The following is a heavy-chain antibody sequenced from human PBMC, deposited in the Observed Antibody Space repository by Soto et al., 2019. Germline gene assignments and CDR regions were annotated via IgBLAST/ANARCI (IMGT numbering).Heavy chain of an antibody. J-gene: IGHJ5*02. CDR2: ISSSSSYI. D-gene: IGHD2-15*01. V-gene: IGHV3-21*01. CDR1: GFTFSSYS. CDR3: ASDAGYCSGGSCYPLYNWFDP. Sequence: EVQLVESGVGLVKPGGSLRLSCAASGFTFSSYSMNWVRQAPGKGLEWVSSISSSSSYIYYADSVKGRFTISRDNAKYSLYLQMNSLRAEDTAVYYCASDAGYCSGGSCYPLYNWFDPWGQGTLVTVSS.